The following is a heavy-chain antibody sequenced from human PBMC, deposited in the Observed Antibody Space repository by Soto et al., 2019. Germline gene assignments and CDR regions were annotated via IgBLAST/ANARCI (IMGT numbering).Heavy chain of an antibody. CDR1: GLTFNNYW. V-gene: IGHV3-7*03. D-gene: IGHD1-26*01. CDR2: IKQDASEK. J-gene: IGHJ5*02. Sequence: PGGSLRLSCAVSGLTFNNYWMSWVRQAPGKGLEWVANIKQDASEKYYVGSVKGRFTISRDNAKNSMYLQMNNLRAEDTAMYYCASHYHRSYLHDPWGQGTLVTVYS. CDR3: ASHYHRSYLHDP.